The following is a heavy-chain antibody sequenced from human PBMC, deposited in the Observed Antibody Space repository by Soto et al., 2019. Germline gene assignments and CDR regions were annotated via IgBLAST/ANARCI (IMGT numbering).Heavy chain of an antibody. J-gene: IGHJ6*03. V-gene: IGHV3-53*04. Sequence: EVQLVESGGGLVQPGGSLRLSCAASGFTVSSNYMSLVRQAPGKGLEWVSVIYSGGSTYYADSVKGRFTISRHNSKNTLYLQMNSLRAEDTAVYYCARGGMTLSYYCCYIDVWGKGTTVTVSS. CDR1: GFTVSSNY. D-gene: IGHD3-16*01. CDR2: IYSGGST. CDR3: ARGGMTLSYYCCYIDV.